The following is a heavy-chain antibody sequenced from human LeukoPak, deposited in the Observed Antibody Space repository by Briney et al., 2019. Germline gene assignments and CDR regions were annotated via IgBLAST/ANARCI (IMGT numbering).Heavy chain of an antibody. V-gene: IGHV1-18*01. J-gene: IGHJ4*02. Sequence: ASVKVSCKASGYTFTSYGISWVRQAPGQGLEWMGWISAYNGNTNYAQKLQGRVTMTTDTSTSTAYMELRSLRSDDTAVYYCANHLLGYCSGGSCYSLFQFDYWGQGTLVTVPS. CDR2: ISAYNGNT. CDR1: GYTFTSYG. CDR3: ANHLLGYCSGGSCYSLFQFDY. D-gene: IGHD2-15*01.